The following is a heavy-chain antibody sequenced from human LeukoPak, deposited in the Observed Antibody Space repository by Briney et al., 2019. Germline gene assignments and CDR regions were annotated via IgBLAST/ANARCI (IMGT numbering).Heavy chain of an antibody. CDR3: ARGIDYGSEYFQH. Sequence: PSETLSLTCTVSGGSINSGGYSWSWIRQHPGKDLEWIGYIYSGSTYYNPSLKSRVTISVDTSKNQFSLKLTSVTAADTAVYYCARGIDYGSEYFQHWGQGTLVTVSS. CDR1: GGSINSGGYS. V-gene: IGHV4-31*03. CDR2: IYSGST. D-gene: IGHD4-17*01. J-gene: IGHJ1*01.